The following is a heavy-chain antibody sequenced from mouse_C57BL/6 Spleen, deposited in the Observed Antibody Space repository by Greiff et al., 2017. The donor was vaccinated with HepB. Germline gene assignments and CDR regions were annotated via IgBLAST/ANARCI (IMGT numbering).Heavy chain of an antibody. J-gene: IGHJ4*01. D-gene: IGHD3-2*02. CDR1: GFTFSSYA. Sequence: EVQVVESGGGLVKPGGSLKLSCAASGFTFSSYAMSWVRQTPEKRLEWVATISDGGSYTYYPDNVKGRFTISRDNAKNNLYLQMSHLKSEDTAMYYCAREGQLRAMDYWGQGTSVTVSS. V-gene: IGHV5-4*01. CDR3: AREGQLRAMDY. CDR2: ISDGGSYT.